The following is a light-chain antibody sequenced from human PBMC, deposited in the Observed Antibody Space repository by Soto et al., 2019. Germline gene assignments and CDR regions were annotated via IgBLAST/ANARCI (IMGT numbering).Light chain of an antibody. Sequence: QSVLTQPPSVSGTPGQRVTISCTGSSSNIGAGYDVHWYQQLPGTAPKLLIYGNNNRPSGVPDRFSGSKSGTSASLAITGLQAEDEADYYCQSFDNSPSASEVFGGGTQLTVL. CDR1: SSNIGAGYD. J-gene: IGLJ2*01. V-gene: IGLV1-40*01. CDR3: QSFDNSPSASEV. CDR2: GNN.